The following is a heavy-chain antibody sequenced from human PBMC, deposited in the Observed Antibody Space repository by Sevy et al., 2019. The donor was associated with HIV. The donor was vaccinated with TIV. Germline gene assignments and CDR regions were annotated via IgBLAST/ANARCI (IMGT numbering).Heavy chain of an antibody. J-gene: IGHJ4*02. CDR3: ARYSGYYSTNY. V-gene: IGHV3-7*01. D-gene: IGHD5-12*01. Sequence: GGSLRLSCAASGFTFSTYWMTWVRQAPGKGLEWVANIKEDGSEKYYVDSVKGRFTISRDNAENSLYLQMNSLRAEDTAVYYCARYSGYYSTNYWGQGTLVTVSS. CDR1: GFTFSTYW. CDR2: IKEDGSEK.